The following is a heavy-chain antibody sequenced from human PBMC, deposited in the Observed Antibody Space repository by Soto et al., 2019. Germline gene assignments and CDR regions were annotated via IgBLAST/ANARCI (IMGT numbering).Heavy chain of an antibody. Sequence: GESLKISCKGSGYNFTNYWINWVRQMPGKGLEWMGRIDPSDSYTNYSPSFQGHVTISVDKSISTAYLQWSSLKASDTAMYYCARHAKTYGNALYYGMDVWGQGTTVTVSS. CDR1: GYNFTNYW. CDR2: IDPSDSYT. D-gene: IGHD3-10*01. J-gene: IGHJ6*02. V-gene: IGHV5-10-1*01. CDR3: ARHAKTYGNALYYGMDV.